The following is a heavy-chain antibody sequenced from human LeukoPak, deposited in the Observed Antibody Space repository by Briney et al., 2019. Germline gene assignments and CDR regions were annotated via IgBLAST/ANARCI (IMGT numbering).Heavy chain of an antibody. Sequence: SETLSLTCSVSGGSVTSGSYYWSWIRQPPGKELEWIGYIYYSGSTNYNPSLKSRVTISVDTSKNQFSLKLSSVTAADTAVYYCARHGRSGWSGNILNWYFDLWGRGTLATVSS. CDR3: ARHGRSGWSGNILNWYFDL. CDR2: IYYSGST. J-gene: IGHJ2*01. D-gene: IGHD6-19*01. V-gene: IGHV4-61*01. CDR1: GGSVTSGSYY.